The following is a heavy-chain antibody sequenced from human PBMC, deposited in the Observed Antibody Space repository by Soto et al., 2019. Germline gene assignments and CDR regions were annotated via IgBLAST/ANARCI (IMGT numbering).Heavy chain of an antibody. CDR3: AKEDTSSGSLDC. CDR2: ISDSGATT. Sequence: GGSLRLSCAASGFPFGENAMSWVRQAPGKGLEWVSGISDSGATTYYADSVRGRFTISRDNSKNTLYLQMKSLRAEDSASYYCAKEDTSSGSLDCWGQGALVTGSS. CDR1: GFPFGENA. D-gene: IGHD6-19*01. J-gene: IGHJ4*02. V-gene: IGHV3-23*01.